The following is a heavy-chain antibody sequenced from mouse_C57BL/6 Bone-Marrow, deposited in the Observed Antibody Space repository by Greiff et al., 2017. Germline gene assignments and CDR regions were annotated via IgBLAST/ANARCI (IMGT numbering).Heavy chain of an antibody. CDR1: GYTFTDYY. J-gene: IGHJ2*02. Sequence: VQLQQSGAELVRPGASVKLSCKASGYTFTDYYINWVKQRPGQGLEWIARIYPGSGNTNYNEKFKGKATLTAEKSSSTAYMQLSSLTAVDSSFFCCARWVYWGQGTSLTVSS. V-gene: IGHV1-76*01. CDR3: ARWVY. CDR2: IYPGSGNT.